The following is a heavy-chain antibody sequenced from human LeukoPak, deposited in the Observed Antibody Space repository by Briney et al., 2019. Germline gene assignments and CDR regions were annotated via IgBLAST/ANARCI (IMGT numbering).Heavy chain of an antibody. J-gene: IGHJ4*02. Sequence: PGGSLRLSCAASGFTFSDYYMSWIRQAPGKGLEWVSYIGNSGSTIYYADSVKGRFTISRDNAKNSLYLQMNSLRAEDTAVYYCARDLRDFWSGYLVWGQGTLVTVSS. CDR2: IGNSGSTI. V-gene: IGHV3-11*04. CDR1: GFTFSDYY. CDR3: ARDLRDFWSGYLV. D-gene: IGHD3-3*01.